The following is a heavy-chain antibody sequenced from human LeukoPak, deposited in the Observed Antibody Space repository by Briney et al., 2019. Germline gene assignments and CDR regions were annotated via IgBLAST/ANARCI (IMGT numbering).Heavy chain of an antibody. CDR1: GYSISSGYY. CDR2: IYHSGSP. CDR3: ARRAPGAVRDAFDI. J-gene: IGHJ3*02. V-gene: IGHV4-38-2*02. Sequence: SETLSLTCTVSGYSISSGYYWGWIRQPPGKGLEWIGNIYHSGSPYYNPPLRSRVTISVDTSRNEISLKLSSMTAADTAVYYCARRAPGAVRDAFDIWGQGTMVTVSS. D-gene: IGHD3-10*01.